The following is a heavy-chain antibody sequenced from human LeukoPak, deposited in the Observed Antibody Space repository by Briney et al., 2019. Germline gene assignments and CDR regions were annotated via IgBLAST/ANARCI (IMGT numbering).Heavy chain of an antibody. V-gene: IGHV4-61*01. CDR1: GGSFSSGSYY. CDR3: ARGEEAAILFDY. D-gene: IGHD2-2*02. J-gene: IGHJ4*02. Sequence: PSETLSLTCTVSGGSFSSGSYYWSWIRRPPGKGLEWIGYIYYSGSTYYNPSLKSRVTISVDTSKNQFSLKLSSVTAADTAVYYCARGEEAAILFDYWGQGTLVTVSS. CDR2: IYYSGST.